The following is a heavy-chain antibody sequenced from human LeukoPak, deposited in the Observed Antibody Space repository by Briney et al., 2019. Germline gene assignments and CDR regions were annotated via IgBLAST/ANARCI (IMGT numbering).Heavy chain of an antibody. CDR1: GYTFTGYY. V-gene: IGHV1-2*02. J-gene: IGHJ4*02. CDR2: INPNSGGT. CDR3: AREPLGYYGSGSYPN. Sequence: ASVKVSCKASGYTFTGYYMHWVRQAPGQGLEWMGWINPNSGGTNYAQKFQGRVTMTRDTSISTAYMELSRLRSDDTAVYYCAREPLGYYGSGSYPNWGQGTLVTVSS. D-gene: IGHD3-10*01.